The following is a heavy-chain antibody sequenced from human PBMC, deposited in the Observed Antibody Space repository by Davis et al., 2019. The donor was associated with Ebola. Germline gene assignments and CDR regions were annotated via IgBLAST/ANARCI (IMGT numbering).Heavy chain of an antibody. J-gene: IGHJ5*02. CDR2: IIPIFGTA. CDR3: ARVRSYCTSTSCYTHWFDP. V-gene: IGHV1-69*13. CDR1: GGTFSSYA. D-gene: IGHD2-2*02. Sequence: AASVKVSCKASGGTFSSYAISWVRQAPGQGLEWMGGIIPIFGTANYAQKFHGRVTITADESTSTAYMELGSLRSEDTAVYYCARVRSYCTSTSCYTHWFDPWGQGTLVTVSS.